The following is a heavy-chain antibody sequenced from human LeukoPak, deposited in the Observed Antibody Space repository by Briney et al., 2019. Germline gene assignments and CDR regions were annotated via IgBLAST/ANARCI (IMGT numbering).Heavy chain of an antibody. CDR1: GYTFTGYH. V-gene: IGHV1-2*02. CDR3: ARNRRYCSSTSCYRTFDP. CDR2: INPNSGGT. Sequence: GASVKVSCKASGYTFTGYHMHWVRQAPGQGLEWMGWINPNSGGTNYAQKFQGRVTMTRDTSISTAYMELSRLRSDDTAVYYCARNRRYCSSTSCYRTFDPWGQGTLVTVSS. D-gene: IGHD2-2*01. J-gene: IGHJ5*02.